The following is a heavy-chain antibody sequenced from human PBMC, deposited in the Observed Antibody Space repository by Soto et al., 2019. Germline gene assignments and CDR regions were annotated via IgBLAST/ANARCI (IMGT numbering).Heavy chain of an antibody. D-gene: IGHD1-26*01. J-gene: IGHJ5*02. CDR1: GFTFSNYA. V-gene: IGHV3-33*01. CDR3: ARYQTGSDAYNLFDH. CDR2: ICYDGSNK. Sequence: QVQLVESGGGVVQPGRSLSLSCAASGFTFSNYAMHWVRQAPGKGLEWVSVICYDGSNKYYTDSVKCRFTISRDNSKKSLQLNMISVRDEDMAVYYCARYQTGSDAYNLFDHWGQGTLVTVSS.